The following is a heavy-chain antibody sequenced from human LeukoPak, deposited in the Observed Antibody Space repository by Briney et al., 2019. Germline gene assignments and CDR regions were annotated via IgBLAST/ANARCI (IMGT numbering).Heavy chain of an antibody. CDR3: AGLTMIVHCVQH. Sequence: SETLSLTCTASGGSISSSSYYWGWIRQPPGKGLEWIGSIYYSGSTYYNPSLKSRVPISVDTSKNQFSLKLSSVTAADTAVYYCAGLTMIVHCVQHWGQGTLVTVSS. V-gene: IGHV4-39*01. CDR2: IYYSGST. D-gene: IGHD3-22*01. J-gene: IGHJ1*01. CDR1: GGSISSSSYY.